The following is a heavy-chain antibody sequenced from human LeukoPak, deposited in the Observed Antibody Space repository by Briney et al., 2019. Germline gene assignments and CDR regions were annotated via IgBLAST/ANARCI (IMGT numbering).Heavy chain of an antibody. J-gene: IGHJ4*02. V-gene: IGHV3-48*03. CDR3: AGQKGMDY. CDR1: GFTFSSYE. CDR2: ISISGDKI. Sequence: PGGSLRLSCGVSGFTFSSYEFNWVRQAPGTGLEWVSYISISGDKIFYADSVKGRFTISRDNAQNSLYLQMNSLRDEDTAVYYCAGQKGMDYWGQGTLVIVSS.